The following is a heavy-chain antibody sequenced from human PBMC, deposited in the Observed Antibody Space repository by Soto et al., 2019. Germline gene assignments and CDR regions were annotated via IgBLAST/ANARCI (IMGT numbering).Heavy chain of an antibody. CDR2: INAGNGNT. Sequence: ASVKVSCKASGYTFTSYAMHWVRQAPGQRLEWMGWINAGNGNTKYSQKFQGRVTITRDTSASTAYMELSSLRSEDTAVYYCARELVAAAGPNWYFDLWGRGTPVPVSS. V-gene: IGHV1-3*01. J-gene: IGHJ2*01. CDR3: ARELVAAAGPNWYFDL. D-gene: IGHD6-13*01. CDR1: GYTFTSYA.